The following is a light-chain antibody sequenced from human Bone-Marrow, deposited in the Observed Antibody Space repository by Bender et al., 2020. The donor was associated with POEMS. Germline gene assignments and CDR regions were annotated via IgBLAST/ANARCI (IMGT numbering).Light chain of an antibody. CDR3: AAWEDSLNGWV. V-gene: IGLV1-44*01. CDR2: INN. CDR1: SSNIGTNP. J-gene: IGLJ3*02. Sequence: QSVLTQPPSASGTPGQRVTISCSGSSSNIGTNPVNWYQQLPGTAPKLLIYINNQRPSGVPDRFSGSKSGTSASLANSGIQAEDEDDYYCAAWEDSLNGWVFGGGTKLTVL.